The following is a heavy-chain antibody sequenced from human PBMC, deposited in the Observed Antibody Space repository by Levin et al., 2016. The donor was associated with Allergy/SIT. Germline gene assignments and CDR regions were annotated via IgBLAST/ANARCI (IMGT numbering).Heavy chain of an antibody. CDR2: ISGSGGST. J-gene: IGHJ4*02. D-gene: IGHD4-17*01. Sequence: VRQMPGKGLEWVSAISGSGGSTYYADSVKGRFTISRDNSKNTLYLQMNSLRAEDTAVYYCAKDRGATVTYFDYWGQGTLVTVSS. CDR3: AKDRGATVTYFDY. V-gene: IGHV3-23*01.